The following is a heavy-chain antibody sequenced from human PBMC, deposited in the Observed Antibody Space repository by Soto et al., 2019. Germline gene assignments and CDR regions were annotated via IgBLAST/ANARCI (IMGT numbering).Heavy chain of an antibody. D-gene: IGHD6-19*01. V-gene: IGHV3-7*01. Sequence: EAQLVESGGGLVQPGGSLRLSCSASGFNFNQYWMSWVRQAPGKGLEWVANVKQDGGEKNYVDSVRGRFTISRDNTKNSLYLQMDSLRVEDTALYYCASGGGWSFDHWGQGTLVTGSS. CDR1: GFNFNQYW. CDR3: ASGGGWSFDH. J-gene: IGHJ4*02. CDR2: VKQDGGEK.